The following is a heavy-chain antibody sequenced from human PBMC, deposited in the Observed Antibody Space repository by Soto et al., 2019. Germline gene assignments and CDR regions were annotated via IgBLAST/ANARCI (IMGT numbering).Heavy chain of an antibody. CDR1: GGSFSGYY. V-gene: IGHV4-34*01. D-gene: IGHD3-10*01. Sequence: SETLSLTCAVYGGSFSGYYWSWIRQPPGKGLEWIGEINHSGSTNYNPSLKSRVTISVDTSKNQFSLKLSSVTAADTAVYYCARILGVQYNWFDPWGQGTLVTVSS. CDR3: ARILGVQYNWFDP. J-gene: IGHJ5*02. CDR2: INHSGST.